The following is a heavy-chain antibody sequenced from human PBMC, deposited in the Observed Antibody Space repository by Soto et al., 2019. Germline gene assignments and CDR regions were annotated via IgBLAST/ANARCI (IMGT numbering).Heavy chain of an antibody. D-gene: IGHD6-6*01. Sequence: GGSLRLSSAASGFTFSGSAMHWVRQASGKGLEWVGRIRSKANSYATAYAASVKGRFTISRDDSKNTAYLQMNSLKTEDTAVYYCTRAPWDSSSSGAFDIWGQGTMVTVSS. CDR3: TRAPWDSSSSGAFDI. CDR2: IRSKANSYAT. CDR1: GFTFSGSA. V-gene: IGHV3-73*01. J-gene: IGHJ3*02.